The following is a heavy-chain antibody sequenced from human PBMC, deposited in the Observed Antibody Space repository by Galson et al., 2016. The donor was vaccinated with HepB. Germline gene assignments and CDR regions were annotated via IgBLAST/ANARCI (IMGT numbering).Heavy chain of an antibody. CDR1: GGPAGSGDYY. Sequence: TLSLTCTVSGGPAGSGDYYWNWIRQPAGKRLEWIGHIYKSGSTKYNPPLRSRVTISLDTSKNQFSLKLSSVTAADTAIYYCARDGNDFWSGFDYWGQGALVTVSS. D-gene: IGHD3-3*01. CDR2: IYKSGST. CDR3: ARDGNDFWSGFDY. V-gene: IGHV4-61*09. J-gene: IGHJ4*02.